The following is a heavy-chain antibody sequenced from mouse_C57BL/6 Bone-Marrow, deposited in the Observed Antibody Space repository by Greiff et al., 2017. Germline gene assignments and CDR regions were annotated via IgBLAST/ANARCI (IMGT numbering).Heavy chain of an antibody. CDR3: VREGYYDGYYKAMDY. J-gene: IGHJ4*01. CDR1: GFSFNTYA. D-gene: IGHD2-3*01. CDR2: IRSKSNNYAT. V-gene: IGHV10-1*01. Sequence: EVKLVESGGGLVQPKGSLKLSCAASGFSFNTYAMNWVRQAPGKGLEWVARIRSKSNNYATYYADSVKDRFTISRDDSESMLYLQMNNLKTEDTAMYYCVREGYYDGYYKAMDYWGQGTSVTVSS.